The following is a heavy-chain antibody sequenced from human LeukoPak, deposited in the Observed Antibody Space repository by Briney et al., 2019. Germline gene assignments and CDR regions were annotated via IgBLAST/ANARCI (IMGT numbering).Heavy chain of an antibody. CDR2: IGGSGTSI. Sequence: TGGSLRLXCAASGFTFTIYSMNWVRQAPGKGLEWVPSIGGSGTSIYYADSVKGRFTISRDNAKNSLYLQMNSLRAEDTAVYYCARESGSSGWYEGFDYWGQGTLVTVSS. D-gene: IGHD6-19*01. V-gene: IGHV3-21*01. CDR1: GFTFTIYS. J-gene: IGHJ4*02. CDR3: ARESGSSGWYEGFDY.